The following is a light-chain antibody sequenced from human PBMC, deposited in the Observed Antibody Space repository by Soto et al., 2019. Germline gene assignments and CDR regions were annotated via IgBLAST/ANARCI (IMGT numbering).Light chain of an antibody. J-gene: IGKJ1*01. CDR2: GAS. V-gene: IGKV3-20*01. CDR1: QNVGKDF. CDR3: LQSASSPRT. Sequence: EIVLTQSPGTLSLSPGERATLSCRASQNVGKDFLPWYQQKPGQAPRLLVYGASTRATGIPDRFVGSGSGTDFTLTISRLEPEDFAVYFCLQSASSPRTFGQGTTVEIK.